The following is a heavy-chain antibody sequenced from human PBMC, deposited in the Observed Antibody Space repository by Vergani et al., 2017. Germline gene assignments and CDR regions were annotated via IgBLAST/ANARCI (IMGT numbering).Heavy chain of an antibody. CDR3: ARQSRDVFCTNGVCPLGY. Sequence: QVQLVQSGSELKKPGASVKVSCKASGYTFTSYAMNWVRQAPGQGLEWMGWINGDNGNTNYAQNLQGRVTMTIETSTNTAYMELRSLRSDDTAVYYCARQSRDVFCTNGVCPLGYWGQGALVTVSS. V-gene: IGHV1-18*01. CDR1: GYTFTSYA. D-gene: IGHD2-8*01. CDR2: INGDNGNT. J-gene: IGHJ4*02.